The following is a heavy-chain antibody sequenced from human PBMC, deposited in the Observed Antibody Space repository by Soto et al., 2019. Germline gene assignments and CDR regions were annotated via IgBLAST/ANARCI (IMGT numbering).Heavy chain of an antibody. CDR3: AREEEGGELLHAFDI. CDR2: VHYTGST. Sequence: PSETLSLTCTVSGGSINSYFWSWIRQPPGKGLEWIGYVHYTGSTNYSPSLKSRVTISADTAKNQISLKLNSVTAADSAVYYFAREEEGGELLHAFDIWGQGTMVTVSS. CDR1: GGSINSYF. V-gene: IGHV4-59*12. J-gene: IGHJ3*02. D-gene: IGHD3-16*01.